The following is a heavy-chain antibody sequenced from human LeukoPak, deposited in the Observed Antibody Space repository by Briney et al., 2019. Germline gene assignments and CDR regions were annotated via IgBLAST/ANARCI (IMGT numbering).Heavy chain of an antibody. CDR3: AAYLGYDYVWGSYRDT. J-gene: IGHJ4*02. D-gene: IGHD3-16*02. Sequence: SETLSLTCTVSGGSISSSSYYWGWIRQPPGKGLEWIGSIYYSGTTYYIPSLKSRITISVDTSKNQFSLKLSSVTAADTAVYYCAAYLGYDYVWGSYRDTWGQGTLVAVSS. V-gene: IGHV4-39*07. CDR1: GGSISSSSYY. CDR2: IYYSGTT.